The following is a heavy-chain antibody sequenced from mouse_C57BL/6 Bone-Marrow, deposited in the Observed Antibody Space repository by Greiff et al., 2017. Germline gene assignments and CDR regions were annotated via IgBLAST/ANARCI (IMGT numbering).Heavy chain of an antibody. CDR2: IDPENGDT. Sequence: VQLQQSGAELVRPGASVKLSCTASGFNIKDDYMHWVKQRPEQGLEWIGWIDPENGDTESASKFQGKATITADTSSNTAYLQLSSLPSENTAVYYCTTHAMDYWGQGTSVTVSS. CDR3: TTHAMDY. J-gene: IGHJ4*01. V-gene: IGHV14-4*01. CDR1: GFNIKDDY.